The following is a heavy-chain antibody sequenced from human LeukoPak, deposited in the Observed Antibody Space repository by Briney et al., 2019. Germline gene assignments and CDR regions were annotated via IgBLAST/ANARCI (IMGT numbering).Heavy chain of an antibody. V-gene: IGHV3-23*01. CDR1: GFTFSDYA. CDR2: ASYYVGKQ. CDR3: AKAGIGADGAGFLCEY. Sequence: PGGSLTLSCAASGFTFSDYATSWVRQASGKGLEWVSTASYYVGKQYHADSVRGRFTVSRDNSRNTVSLQMSSLRVEDTGIYYCAKAGIGADGAGFLCEYWGQGTLVTVSS. J-gene: IGHJ4*02. D-gene: IGHD1-1*01.